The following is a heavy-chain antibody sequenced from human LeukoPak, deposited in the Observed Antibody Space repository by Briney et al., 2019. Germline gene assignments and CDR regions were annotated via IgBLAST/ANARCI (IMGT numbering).Heavy chain of an antibody. J-gene: IGHJ4*02. CDR3: ASTYYDFWSGYRGGDFDY. V-gene: IGHV4-4*07. D-gene: IGHD3-3*01. CDR2: IYTSGST. CDR1: GGSISSYY. Sequence: PSETLSLTCTVSGGSISSYYWSWIRQPAGKGLEWIGRIYTSGSTNYNPSLKSRVTMSVDTSKNQSSLKLSSVTAADTAVYYCASTYYDFWSGYRGGDFDYWGQGTLVTVSS.